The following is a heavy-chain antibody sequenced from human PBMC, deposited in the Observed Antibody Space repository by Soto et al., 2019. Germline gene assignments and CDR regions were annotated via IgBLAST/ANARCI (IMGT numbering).Heavy chain of an antibody. D-gene: IGHD3-10*01. CDR1: GGSISSYY. J-gene: IGHJ4*02. Sequence: SETLSLTCTVFGGSISSYYWTWIRQPPGKGLEWIGFIYNSGSTHYNPSIRSRVTISVDTSKNQFSLKMRSVTAADTAVYYCASMGYHYGSGSYPLDYWGQGTLVTVS. CDR2: IYNSGST. CDR3: ASMGYHYGSGSYPLDY. V-gene: IGHV4-59*08.